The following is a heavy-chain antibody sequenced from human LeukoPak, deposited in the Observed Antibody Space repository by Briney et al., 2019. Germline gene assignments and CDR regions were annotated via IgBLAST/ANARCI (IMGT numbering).Heavy chain of an antibody. CDR3: ASRTSYDYGDYTDY. Sequence: PSETLSLTCAVSGGSISSGDYSWSWIRQPAGKGLEWIGRIYTSGSTNYNPSLKSRVTISVDTSKNQFSLKLSSVTAADTAVYYCASRTSYDYGDYTDYWGQGTLVTVSS. D-gene: IGHD4-17*01. V-gene: IGHV4-61*02. CDR1: GGSISSGDYS. J-gene: IGHJ4*02. CDR2: IYTSGST.